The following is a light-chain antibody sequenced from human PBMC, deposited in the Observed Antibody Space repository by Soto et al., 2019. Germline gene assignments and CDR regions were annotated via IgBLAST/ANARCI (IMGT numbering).Light chain of an antibody. CDR1: SANIGAGYD. CDR3: QSYDSSLSGVV. V-gene: IGLV1-40*01. CDR2: GNN. J-gene: IGLJ2*01. Sequence: QLVPTQPHSWSGAPGQRGTISCTGSSANIGAGYDVHWYLQLPGTAPKLLIYGNNKRPSGVPDRFSGSKSGTSASLAITGLQAEDESDYYCQSYDSSLSGVVFGGGTQLTV.